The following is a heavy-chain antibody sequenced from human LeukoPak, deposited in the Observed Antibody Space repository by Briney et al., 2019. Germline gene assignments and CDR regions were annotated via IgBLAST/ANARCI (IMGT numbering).Heavy chain of an antibody. Sequence: SETLSLTCTVSGGSISSYYWSWIRQPPGKGLEWIGYIYYSGSTNYNPSLKSRVTISVDTSKNQFSLKLSSVTAADTAVYYCARYGSGSYYPNWFDPWGQGTLVTVSS. J-gene: IGHJ5*02. CDR1: GGSISSYY. D-gene: IGHD3-10*01. CDR3: ARYGSGSYYPNWFDP. CDR2: IYYSGST. V-gene: IGHV4-59*01.